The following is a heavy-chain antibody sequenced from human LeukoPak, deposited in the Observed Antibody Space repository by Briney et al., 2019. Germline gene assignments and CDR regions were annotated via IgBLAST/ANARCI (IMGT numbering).Heavy chain of an antibody. Sequence: GGSLRLSCTASGFNFGNAYMTWVRQVPGKGLEWVGRIKRKIDGETTDYSAPVKGRFSISRDDSKSIMYLEMNSLKNEDTGIYYCTTGGLNWGQGVLVTVSS. V-gene: IGHV3-15*05. CDR2: IKRKIDGETT. J-gene: IGHJ4*02. CDR1: GFNFGNAY. CDR3: TTGGLN.